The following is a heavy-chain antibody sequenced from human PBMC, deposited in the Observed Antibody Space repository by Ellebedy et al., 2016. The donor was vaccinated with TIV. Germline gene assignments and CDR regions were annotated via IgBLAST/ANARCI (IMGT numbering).Heavy chain of an antibody. CDR3: ARYGFGEYRSYFFDY. CDR1: GFTLSSYS. J-gene: IGHJ4*02. CDR2: ISGSGNTI. D-gene: IGHD3-10*01. Sequence: GESLKISCAASGFTLSSYSMNWVRQAPGKGLEWVSYISGSGNTIYYADSAKGRFTIFRDNAKNSLYLQMNILRDEDTAVYYCARYGFGEYRSYFFDYWGQGTLVTVSS. V-gene: IGHV3-48*02.